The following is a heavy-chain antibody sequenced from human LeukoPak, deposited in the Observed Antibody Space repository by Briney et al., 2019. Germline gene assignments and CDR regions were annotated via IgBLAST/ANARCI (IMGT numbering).Heavy chain of an antibody. D-gene: IGHD2-15*01. V-gene: IGHV1-18*01. CDR2: ISAYNGNT. CDR3: ARLTSGDDIVVVVAAFYYYMDV. J-gene: IGHJ6*03. Sequence: ASVKVSCKVSGDTFTSYGISWVRQAPGQGLEWMGWISAYNGNTNYAQKLQGRVTMTTDTSTSTAYMELRSLRSDDTAVYYCARLTSGDDIVVVVAAFYYYMDVWGKGTTVTVSS. CDR1: GDTFTSYG.